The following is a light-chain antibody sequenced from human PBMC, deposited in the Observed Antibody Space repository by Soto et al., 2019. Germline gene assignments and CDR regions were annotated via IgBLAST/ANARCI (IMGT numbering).Light chain of an antibody. Sequence: EIVMTQSPATLSVSPGERATLSCRASQSVSSNLAWYQQKPGQAPRLLIYGASTRASGSPARFSGSGSGTEITLTISSLQFEDFAFDYCQQYKYCPRTFGQGTKVDIK. V-gene: IGKV3-15*01. J-gene: IGKJ1*01. CDR2: GAS. CDR3: QQYKYCPRT. CDR1: QSVSSN.